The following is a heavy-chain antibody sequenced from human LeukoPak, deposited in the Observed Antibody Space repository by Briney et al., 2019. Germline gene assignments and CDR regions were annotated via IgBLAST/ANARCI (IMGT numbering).Heavy chain of an antibody. CDR2: IYYSGST. J-gene: IGHJ3*02. V-gene: IGHV4-59*01. D-gene: IGHD3-22*01. CDR1: GGSISSYY. Sequence: SETLSLTCTVSGGSISSYYWSWIRQPPGKGLEWIGYIYYSGSTNYNPSLKSRVTISVDTSKNQFSLKLSSVTAADTAVYYCARGGYYDSSGHAFDIWGQGTMVTVPS. CDR3: ARGGYYDSSGHAFDI.